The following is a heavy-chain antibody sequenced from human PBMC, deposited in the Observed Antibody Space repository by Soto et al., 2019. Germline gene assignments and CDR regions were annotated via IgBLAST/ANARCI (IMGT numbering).Heavy chain of an antibody. Sequence: QVQLVQSGAEVKKPGSSVRVSCKASGGTFSSYAISWVRQAPGQGLEWMGGIIPTFGTANYAQKFQGRVTITADKSTSTAYMELSSLRSEDTAVYYCASSKGTAMGTVIFDYWGQGTLVTVSS. CDR3: ASSKGTAMGTVIFDY. V-gene: IGHV1-69*06. CDR1: GGTFSSYA. D-gene: IGHD5-18*01. J-gene: IGHJ4*02. CDR2: IIPTFGTA.